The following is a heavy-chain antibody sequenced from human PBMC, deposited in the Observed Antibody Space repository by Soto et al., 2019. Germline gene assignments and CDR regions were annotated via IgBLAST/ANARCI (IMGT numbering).Heavy chain of an antibody. CDR1: GGTFSSYS. Sequence: QVQLVQSGAEVKKPGSSVKVSCKASGGTFSSYSISWVRQAPGQGLEWMGRIIPILGRANYAQNFQGRVTITAEKSTSTAYMELSSLRSDDTAEYYCATDPQDISGYDDFRHWGQGTVVTVSS. J-gene: IGHJ4*02. CDR3: ATDPQDISGYDDFRH. V-gene: IGHV1-69*08. CDR2: IIPILGRA. D-gene: IGHD5-12*01.